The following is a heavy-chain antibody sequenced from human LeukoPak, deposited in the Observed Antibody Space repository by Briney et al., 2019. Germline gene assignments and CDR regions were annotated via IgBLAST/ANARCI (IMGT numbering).Heavy chain of an antibody. CDR1: GGSISSSSYY. Sequence: SETLSLTCTVSGGSISSSSYYWGWIRQPPGKGLEWIGSIYYSGSTYYNPSLKSRVTISVDTSKNQFSLKLSSVTAADTAVYYCARQYAYYDFWSGYGGSDYYYYYYMDVWGKGTTVTVSS. V-gene: IGHV4-39*01. J-gene: IGHJ6*03. D-gene: IGHD3-3*01. CDR3: ARQYAYYDFWSGYGGSDYYYYYYMDV. CDR2: IYYSGST.